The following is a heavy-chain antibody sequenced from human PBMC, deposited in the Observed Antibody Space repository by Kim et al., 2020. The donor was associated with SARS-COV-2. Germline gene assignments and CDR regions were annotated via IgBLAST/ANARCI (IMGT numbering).Heavy chain of an antibody. J-gene: IGHJ6*01. D-gene: IGHD4-4*01. CDR3: SRGGGGSNRTRIFVMYV. CDR1: GGSFSGYY. CDR2: INHSGST. V-gene: IGHV4-34*01. Sequence: SETLSLTCAVYGGSFSGYYWSWIRQPPGKGLEWIGEINHSGSTNYNPSLKSRVTISFDTSNNQFSLKLSSVTAADTAVYYCSRGGGGSNRTRIFVMYVW.